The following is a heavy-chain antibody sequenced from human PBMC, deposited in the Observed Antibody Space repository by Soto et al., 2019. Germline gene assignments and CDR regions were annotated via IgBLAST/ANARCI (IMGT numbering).Heavy chain of an antibody. J-gene: IGHJ6*02. V-gene: IGHV1-18*01. CDR1: GGTFSSYG. CDR3: ARDGGIVVVPAAMDYYYYYGMDV. CDR2: ISADNGNT. Sequence: EASVKSTCKASGGTFSSYGISWVRQAPGQGLEWMGWISADNGNTNYAQKLQGRVTMTTDTSTSTAYMELRSLRSDDTAVYYCARDGGIVVVPAAMDYYYYYGMDVWGQGTTVTVSS. D-gene: IGHD2-2*01.